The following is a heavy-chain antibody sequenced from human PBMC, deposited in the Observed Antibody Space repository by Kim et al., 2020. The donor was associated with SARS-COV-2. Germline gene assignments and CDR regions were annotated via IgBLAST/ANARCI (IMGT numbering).Heavy chain of an antibody. J-gene: IGHJ4*02. CDR1: GFTFSSYA. Sequence: GGSLRLSCAASGFTFSSYAMSWVRQAPGKGLEWVSGISESGGSTYYADSVRGRFSISRDNSKNTLYLQMNSLRAEDTAVYYCATPRHSGGYYYTFWGQGTLVTVSS. CDR2: ISESGGST. D-gene: IGHD3-22*01. V-gene: IGHV3-23*01. CDR3: ATPRHSGGYYYTF.